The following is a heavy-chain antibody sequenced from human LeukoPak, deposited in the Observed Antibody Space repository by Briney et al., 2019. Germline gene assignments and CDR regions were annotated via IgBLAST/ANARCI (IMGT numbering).Heavy chain of an antibody. CDR1: GGSISSGGYY. CDR2: IYYSGST. V-gene: IGHV4-31*03. Sequence: PSQTLSLTCTVSGGSISSGGYYWSWIRQHPGKGLEWIGYIYYSGSTHYNPSLKSRVTISVDTSKNQFSLKLSSVTAADTAVYYCARGFLEWPRYYYYGMDVWGQGTTVTVSS. J-gene: IGHJ6*02. CDR3: ARGFLEWPRYYYYGMDV. D-gene: IGHD3-3*01.